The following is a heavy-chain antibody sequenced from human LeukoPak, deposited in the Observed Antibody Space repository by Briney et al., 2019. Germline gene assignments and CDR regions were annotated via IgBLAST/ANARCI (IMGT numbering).Heavy chain of an antibody. J-gene: IGHJ6*02. CDR2: IIPIFGTA. Sequence: GASVKVSCKASGGTFSSYAISWVRQAPGQGLVWMGGIIPIFGTANYAQKFQGRVTITADESTSTAYMELSSLRSEDTAVYYCARAIRFLEWLSPGMDVWGQGTTVTVSS. CDR1: GGTFSSYA. CDR3: ARAIRFLEWLSPGMDV. D-gene: IGHD3-3*01. V-gene: IGHV1-69*13.